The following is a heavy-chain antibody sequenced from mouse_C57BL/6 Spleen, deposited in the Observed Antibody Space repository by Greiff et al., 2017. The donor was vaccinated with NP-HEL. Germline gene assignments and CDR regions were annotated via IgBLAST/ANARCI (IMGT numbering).Heavy chain of an antibody. J-gene: IGHJ3*01. CDR3: AREEKLAWFAY. CDR1: GYTFTDYY. V-gene: IGHV1-76*01. CDR2: IYPGSGNT. Sequence: VQLQQSGAELVRPGASVKLSCKASGYTFTDYYINWVKQRPGQGLEWIARIYPGSGNTYYNEKFKGKATLTAEKSSSTAYMQLSSLTSEDSAVYFCAREEKLAWFAYWGQGTLVTVSA.